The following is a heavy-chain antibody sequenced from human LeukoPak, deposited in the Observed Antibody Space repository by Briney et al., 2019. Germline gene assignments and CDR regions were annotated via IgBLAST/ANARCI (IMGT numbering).Heavy chain of an antibody. Sequence: KTSETLSLTCTVSGGSISSGSYYWSWIRQPAGKGLEWIGRIYTSGSTNYNPSLKSRVTISVDTSKNQFSLKLSSVTAADTAVYYCARDLGSSLSPGYWGQGTLITVSS. CDR2: IYTSGST. CDR1: GGSISSGSYY. J-gene: IGHJ4*02. CDR3: ARDLGSSLSPGY. V-gene: IGHV4-61*02. D-gene: IGHD6-6*01.